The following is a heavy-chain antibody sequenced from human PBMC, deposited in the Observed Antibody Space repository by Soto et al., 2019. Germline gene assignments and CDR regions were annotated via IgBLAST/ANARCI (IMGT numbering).Heavy chain of an antibody. Sequence: GGSLRLSCAASGFTFSIYGMHWVRQAPGKGLEWVAVISYDGSNKYYADSVKGRFTISRDNSKNTLYLQMNSLRAEDTAVYYCAKIPPGYSYGYFYFDYWGQGTLVTVSS. J-gene: IGHJ4*02. D-gene: IGHD5-18*01. CDR1: GFTFSIYG. CDR3: AKIPPGYSYGYFYFDY. CDR2: ISYDGSNK. V-gene: IGHV3-30*18.